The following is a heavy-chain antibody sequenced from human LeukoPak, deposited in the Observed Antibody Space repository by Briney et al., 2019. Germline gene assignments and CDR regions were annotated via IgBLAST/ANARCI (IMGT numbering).Heavy chain of an antibody. CDR2: IYSGGST. D-gene: IGHD4-17*01. J-gene: IGHJ4*02. CDR1: GFTVSSNY. V-gene: IGHV3-66*01. CDR3: ARGPNLGYGDYPFDY. Sequence: GGSLRLSCAASGFTVSSNYMSWVRQAPGKGLEWVSVIYSGGSTYYADSVKGRFTISRDNSKNTLYLQMNSLRAEDTAVYYCARGPNLGYGDYPFDYWGQGTLVTVSS.